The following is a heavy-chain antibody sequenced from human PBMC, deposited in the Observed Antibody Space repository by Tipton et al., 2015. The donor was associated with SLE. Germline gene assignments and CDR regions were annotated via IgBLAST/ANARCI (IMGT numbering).Heavy chain of an antibody. CDR3: ARGGDRYGDYGMDV. Sequence: QLVQSGAEVKKPGASVKVSCKASGYPFIGYYMHWVRQAPGQGLQWMGGIIPLFGTTNYAQKFQGRVTITADESTSTAYMEVTSLRSEDTAVYYCARGGDRYGDYGMDVWGQGTTVTVSS. J-gene: IGHJ6*02. CDR1: GYPFIGYY. V-gene: IGHV1-69*13. D-gene: IGHD4-17*01. CDR2: IIPLFGTT.